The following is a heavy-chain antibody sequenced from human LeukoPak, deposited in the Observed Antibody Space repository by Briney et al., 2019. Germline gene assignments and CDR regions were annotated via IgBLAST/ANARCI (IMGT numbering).Heavy chain of an antibody. V-gene: IGHV3-23*01. J-gene: IGHJ3*02. D-gene: IGHD3-3*01. Sequence: GGSLRLSCAASGFTFSSYAMSWVRRAPGKGLEWVSAISGSGGSTYYADSVKGRFTISRDNSKNTLYLQMNSLRAEDTAVYYCAKTYLYYHFWSGNAFDIWGQGTMVTVSS. CDR2: ISGSGGST. CDR3: AKTYLYYHFWSGNAFDI. CDR1: GFTFSSYA.